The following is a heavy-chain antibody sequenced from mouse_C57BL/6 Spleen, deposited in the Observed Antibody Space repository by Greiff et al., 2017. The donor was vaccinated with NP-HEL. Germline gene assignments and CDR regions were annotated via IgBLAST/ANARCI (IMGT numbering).Heavy chain of an antibody. V-gene: IGHV3-6*01. CDR3: ARDSSGYVGWFAY. Sequence: VQLKESGPGLVKPSQSLSLTCSVTGYSITSGYYWNWIRQFPGNKLEWMGYISYDGSNNYNPSLKNRISITRDTSKNQFFRKLNSVTTEDTATYYCARDSSGYVGWFAYWGQGTLVTVSA. CDR1: GYSITSGYY. D-gene: IGHD3-2*02. J-gene: IGHJ3*01. CDR2: ISYDGSN.